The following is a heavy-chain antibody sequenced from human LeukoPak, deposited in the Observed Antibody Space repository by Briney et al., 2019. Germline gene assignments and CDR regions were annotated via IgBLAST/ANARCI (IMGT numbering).Heavy chain of an antibody. V-gene: IGHV3-15*01. CDR3: TTVGVHCGGDCYFDI. CDR2: IKSKTDGGTT. Sequence: KPGGSLRLSCAASGFTFSNAWMSWVRQAPGKGLEWVGRIKSKTDGGTTDYAAPVKGRFTISRDDSKNTLYLQMNSLKTEDTAVYYCTTVGVHCGGDCYFDIWGQGTVVTVSS. CDR1: GFTFSNAW. D-gene: IGHD2-21*02. J-gene: IGHJ3*02.